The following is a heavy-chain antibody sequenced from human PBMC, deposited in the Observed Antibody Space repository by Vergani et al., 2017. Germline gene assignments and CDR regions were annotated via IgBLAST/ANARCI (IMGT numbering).Heavy chain of an antibody. CDR2: ISGSGGST. J-gene: IGHJ4*02. D-gene: IGHD3-22*01. V-gene: IGHV3-23*01. Sequence: EVQLLESGGGLVQPGGSLRLSCAASGFTFSSYAMSWDRQAPGKGLEWVSAISGSGGSTYYADSVKGRFTIARDNSKNTLYLQMNSLRAEDTAVYYCAKGPNLYSGYYFDYWGQGTLVTVSS. CDR3: AKGPNLYSGYYFDY. CDR1: GFTFSSYA.